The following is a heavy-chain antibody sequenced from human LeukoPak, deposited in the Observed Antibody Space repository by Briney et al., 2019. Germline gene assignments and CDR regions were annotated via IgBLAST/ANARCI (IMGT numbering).Heavy chain of an antibody. D-gene: IGHD2-2*03. CDR3: AGRSLLGYCGGPSCYPPGYFDL. V-gene: IGHV4-39*01. CDR2: IYYSGST. J-gene: IGHJ2*01. CDR1: GGSIRSSNYY. Sequence: SETLSLTCTVSGGSIRSSNYYWGWIRQPPGKGLEWIGTIYYSGSTYYNPSLKSRVTISVDTSKNQFSLKLSSVTAADTAVYYCAGRSLLGYCGGPSCYPPGYFDLWGRGTLVTVSS.